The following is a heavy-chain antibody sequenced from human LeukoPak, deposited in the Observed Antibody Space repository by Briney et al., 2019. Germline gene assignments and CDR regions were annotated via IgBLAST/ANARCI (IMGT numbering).Heavy chain of an antibody. CDR1: GGSISSSSYY. Sequence: SETLSLTCTVSGGSISSSSYYWGWIRQPPGKGLEWIGSIYYSGSTYYNPSLKSRVTISVDTSKNQFSLKLSSVTAADTAVYYCARGDWFGNFDYWGQGTLVTVSS. CDR2: IYYSGST. CDR3: ARGDWFGNFDY. J-gene: IGHJ4*02. D-gene: IGHD3-10*01. V-gene: IGHV4-39*01.